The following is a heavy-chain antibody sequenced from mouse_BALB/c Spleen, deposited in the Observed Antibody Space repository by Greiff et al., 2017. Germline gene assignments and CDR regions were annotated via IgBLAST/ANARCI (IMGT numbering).Heavy chain of an antibody. J-gene: IGHJ3*01. Sequence: EVQGVESGGGLVKPGGSLKLSCAASGFTFSSYAMSWVRQTPEKRLEWVATISSGGSYTYYPDSVKGRFTISRDNAKNTLYLQMSSLRSEDTAMYYCARQDDYDAWFAYWGQGTLVTVSA. CDR2: ISSGGSYT. V-gene: IGHV5-9-3*01. CDR3: ARQDDYDAWFAY. D-gene: IGHD2-4*01. CDR1: GFTFSSYA.